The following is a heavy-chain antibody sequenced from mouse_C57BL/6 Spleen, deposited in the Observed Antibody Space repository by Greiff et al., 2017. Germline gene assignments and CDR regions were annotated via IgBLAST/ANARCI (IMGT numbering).Heavy chain of an antibody. CDR3: TTRSSTTVGGY. D-gene: IGHD1-1*01. Sequence: EVQLQQSGAELVRPGASVKLSCTASGFNIKDDYMHWVKQRPEQGLEWIGWIDPENGDTEYASKFQGKATITADTSSNTAYLQLSSLTSEDTAVYYCTTRSSTTVGGYWGQGTTLTVSS. J-gene: IGHJ2*01. V-gene: IGHV14-4*01. CDR2: IDPENGDT. CDR1: GFNIKDDY.